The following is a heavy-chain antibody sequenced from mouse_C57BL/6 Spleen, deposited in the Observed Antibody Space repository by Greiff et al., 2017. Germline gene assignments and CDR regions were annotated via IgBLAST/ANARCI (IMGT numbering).Heavy chain of an antibody. CDR1: GYSITSGYY. J-gene: IGHJ4*01. Sequence: VQLKESGPGLVKPSPSLSLTCSVTGYSITSGYYWNWIRQFPGNKLEWMGYISYDGSNNYNPSLKNRSSITRDTSKNQFFLKLNSVTTEDTATYYCARADYDAMDYWGQGTSVTVSS. CDR3: ARADYDAMDY. CDR2: ISYDGSN. V-gene: IGHV3-6*01.